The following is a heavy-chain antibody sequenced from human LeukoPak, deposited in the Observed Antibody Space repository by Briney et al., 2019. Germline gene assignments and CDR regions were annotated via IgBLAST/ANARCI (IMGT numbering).Heavy chain of an antibody. Sequence: GGSLRLSCAASGFTFSTYEMNWVRQAPGKGLEWVSYISSSGSTIYYADSVKGRFTISRDNAKNSLYLQINSLRAEDTAVYYCAHSSSWYSNFDYWGQGTLVTVSS. V-gene: IGHV3-48*03. D-gene: IGHD6-13*01. CDR3: AHSSSWYSNFDY. CDR1: GFTFSTYE. CDR2: ISSSGSTI. J-gene: IGHJ4*02.